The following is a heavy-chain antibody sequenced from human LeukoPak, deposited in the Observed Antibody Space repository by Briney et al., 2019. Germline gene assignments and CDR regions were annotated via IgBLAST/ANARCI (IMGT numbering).Heavy chain of an antibody. J-gene: IGHJ4*02. CDR1: GYSFTSYW. CDR2: IYPGDSNT. D-gene: IGHD3-22*01. V-gene: IGHV5-51*01. Sequence: PGESLRISCKGSGYSFTSYWISWVRQMPGKGLEWMGIIYPGDSNTRYSPSFQGQVTISADKSISTAYLQWSGLKASDTAMYYCARRQGYYDSSGYYPDYWVQGTLVTVSS. CDR3: ARRQGYYDSSGYYPDY.